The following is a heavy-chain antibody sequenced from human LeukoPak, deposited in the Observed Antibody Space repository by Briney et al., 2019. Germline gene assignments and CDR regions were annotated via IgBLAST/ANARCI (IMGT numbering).Heavy chain of an antibody. CDR1: GFTVSSNY. Sequence: PGGSLRLSCAASGFTVSSNYMSWVRQAPGKGLEWVSVISSGGRTYYADSVKGRFTISRDNSKNTLYLQMNSLRVEDTAVYYCARESEGYYDISAYEDWGPGTLVTVSS. CDR3: ARESEGYYDISAYED. V-gene: IGHV3-53*01. J-gene: IGHJ1*01. CDR2: ISSGGRT. D-gene: IGHD3-22*01.